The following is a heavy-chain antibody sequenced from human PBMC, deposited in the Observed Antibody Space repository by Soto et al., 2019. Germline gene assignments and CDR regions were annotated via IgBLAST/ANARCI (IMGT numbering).Heavy chain of an antibody. J-gene: IGHJ4*02. Sequence: QLQLQESGPGLVKPSEALSLTCTVSGGSISSSSHHWGWIRQPPGKGLEWIGSIYYSGMTYYNPSLKSRRTTSVDRSKNQFSLNLSSVTAADTAVYYCAREYSSSPDYWGQGTMVTVSS. CDR2: IYYSGMT. CDR1: GGSISSSSHH. V-gene: IGHV4-39*01. D-gene: IGHD6-6*01. CDR3: AREYSSSPDY.